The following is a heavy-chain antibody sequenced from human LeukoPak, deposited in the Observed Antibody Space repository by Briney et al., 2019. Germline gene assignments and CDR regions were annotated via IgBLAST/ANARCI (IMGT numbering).Heavy chain of an antibody. D-gene: IGHD3-22*01. CDR1: GYRFSVYW. CDR3: ARPYYYDSSGYPPSMDV. J-gene: IGHJ6*02. CDR2: IYPGDSDT. Sequence: GESLKISCKASGYRFSVYWIGWVRQMPGKGLEWMGIIYPGDSDTRYSPSFQGQVTISADKSISTAYLQWSSLKASDTAMYYCARPYYYDSSGYPPSMDVWGQGTTVTVSS. V-gene: IGHV5-51*01.